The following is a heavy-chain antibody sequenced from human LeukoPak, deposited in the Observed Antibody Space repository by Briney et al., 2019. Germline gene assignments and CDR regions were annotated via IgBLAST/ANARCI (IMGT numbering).Heavy chain of an antibody. CDR3: AKVAYNWISYGPFDY. CDR1: GFTFSSYS. D-gene: IGHD1-20*01. Sequence: PGGSLRLSCAASGFTFSSYSMNWVRQAPGKGLEWVSFISSSSSYIYYADSVKGRFTISRDNSKNTLYLQMNSLRAEDTAVYYCAKVAYNWISYGPFDYWGQGTLVTVSS. CDR2: ISSSSSYI. J-gene: IGHJ4*02. V-gene: IGHV3-21*04.